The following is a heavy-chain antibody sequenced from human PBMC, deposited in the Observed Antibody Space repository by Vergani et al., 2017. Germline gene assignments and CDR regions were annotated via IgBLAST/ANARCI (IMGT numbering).Heavy chain of an antibody. CDR3: AKANPRNSGYDYLYYYHTMDV. Sequence: EVQLLESGVDLVQPGGSLRLSCAASGFTFNHYAMNWVRQAPGKGLEWVSGISGSGGSTYYAGSVKGRFTISRDSSKNTLYLQMNSLSAGDTAVYYCAKANPRNSGYDYLYYYHTMDVWGKGTTVTVSS. D-gene: IGHD5-12*01. J-gene: IGHJ6*04. V-gene: IGHV3-23*01. CDR2: ISGSGGST. CDR1: GFTFNHYA.